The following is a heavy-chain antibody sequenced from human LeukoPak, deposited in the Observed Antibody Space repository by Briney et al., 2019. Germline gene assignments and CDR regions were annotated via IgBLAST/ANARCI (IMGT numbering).Heavy chain of an antibody. D-gene: IGHD1-26*01. CDR3: ARSQVSGWELLDFDY. CDR2: INPNSGGT. J-gene: IGHJ4*02. V-gene: IGHV1-2*02. Sequence: GASVKVSCKASGYTFTGYDMHWVRQAPGQGREWMGWINPNSGGTNYAQKFQGRVTMTRDTSISTAYMELSRLRSDDTAVYYCARSQVSGWELLDFDYWGQGTLVTVSS. CDR1: GYTFTGYD.